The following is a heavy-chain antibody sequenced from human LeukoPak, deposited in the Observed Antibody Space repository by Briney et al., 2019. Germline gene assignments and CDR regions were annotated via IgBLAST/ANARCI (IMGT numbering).Heavy chain of an antibody. Sequence: GGSLRLSCAASVFTFSSYAMIWVRQAPGKGLEWVSDISGSGGSSHYADSVKGRFTISRDNTKNTLNLQMNSLRAEDTAVYYCVKVFGGGYDHDYWGQGTLVTVSS. J-gene: IGHJ4*02. CDR1: VFTFSSYA. D-gene: IGHD5-12*01. CDR2: ISGSGGSS. CDR3: VKVFGGGYDHDY. V-gene: IGHV3-23*01.